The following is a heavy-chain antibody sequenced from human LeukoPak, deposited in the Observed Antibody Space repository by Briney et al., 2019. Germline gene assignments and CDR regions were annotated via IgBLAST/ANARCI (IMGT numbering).Heavy chain of an antibody. J-gene: IGHJ4*02. CDR1: GGSISSGGYY. CDR3: ASDSGSYDY. Sequence: SETLSLTCTVSGGSISSGGYYWSWIRQPPGKGLEWIGYIYHSGSTYYNPSLKSRVTISVDRSKNQFSLKLSSVTAADTAVYYCASDSGSYDYWGQGTLVTVSS. D-gene: IGHD1-26*01. V-gene: IGHV4-30-2*01. CDR2: IYHSGST.